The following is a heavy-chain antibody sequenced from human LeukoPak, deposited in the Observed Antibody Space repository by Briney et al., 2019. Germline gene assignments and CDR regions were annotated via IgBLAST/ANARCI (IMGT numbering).Heavy chain of an antibody. Sequence: PSETLSLTCAVYVDSFSDHYWTWIRQPPGKGLEWIGEIHHSGSTNYRLSLKSRVSISVDRSKNQFSLNLTSGTAADTAVYYFARSPATSWSNFDYWGQGTLVTVSS. V-gene: IGHV4-34*01. CDR2: IHHSGST. D-gene: IGHD2-2*01. CDR3: ARSPATSWSNFDY. CDR1: VDSFSDHY. J-gene: IGHJ4*02.